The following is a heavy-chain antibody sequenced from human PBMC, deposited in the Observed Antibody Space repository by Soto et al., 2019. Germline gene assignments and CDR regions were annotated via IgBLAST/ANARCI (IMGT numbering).Heavy chain of an antibody. CDR3: ARCGYSGYVGPGKIDY. V-gene: IGHV4-39*01. CDR2: IYYSGST. D-gene: IGHD5-12*01. J-gene: IGHJ4*02. CDR1: GGSISSSSYY. Sequence: PSETLSLTCTVSGGSISSSSYYWGWIRQPPGKGLEWIGSIYYSGSTYYNPSLKSRVTISVDTSKNQFSLKLSSVTAADTAVYYCARCGYSGYVGPGKIDYWGQGTLVTVSS.